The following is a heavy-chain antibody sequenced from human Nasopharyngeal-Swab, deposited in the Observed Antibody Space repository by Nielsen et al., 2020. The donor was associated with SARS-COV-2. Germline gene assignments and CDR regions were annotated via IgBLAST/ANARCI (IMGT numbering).Heavy chain of an antibody. D-gene: IGHD6-13*01. CDR1: GGSISSYY. CDR3: ARGPDAAGTYYYYYYYMDV. Sequence: SETLSLTCTVSGGSISSYYWCWIRQPPGKGLEWIGYIYYSGSTNYNPSLKSRVTISVDTSKNQFSLKLSSVTAADTAVYYCARGPDAAGTYYYYYYYMDVWGKGTTVTVSS. J-gene: IGHJ6*03. CDR2: IYYSGST. V-gene: IGHV4-59*01.